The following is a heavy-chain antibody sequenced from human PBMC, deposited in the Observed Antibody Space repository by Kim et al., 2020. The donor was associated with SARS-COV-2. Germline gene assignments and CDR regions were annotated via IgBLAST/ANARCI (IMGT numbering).Heavy chain of an antibody. Sequence: SETLSLTCTVSGGSISSSSYYWGWIRQPPGKGLEWIGSIYYSGSTYYNPSLKSRVTISVDTSKNQFSLKLSSVTAADTAVYYCASEYDYSNLLDYWGQGTLVTVSS. CDR3: ASEYDYSNLLDY. CDR2: IYYSGST. V-gene: IGHV4-39*01. CDR1: GGSISSSSYY. D-gene: IGHD4-4*01. J-gene: IGHJ4*02.